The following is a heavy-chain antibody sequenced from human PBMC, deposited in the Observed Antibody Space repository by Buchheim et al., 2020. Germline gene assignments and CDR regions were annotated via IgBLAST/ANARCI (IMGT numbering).Heavy chain of an antibody. J-gene: IGHJ2*01. CDR2: ISGSGGST. Sequence: EVQLLESGGGLVQPGGSLRLSCAASGFTFSSYAMSWVRQAPGKGMEWVSAISGSGGSTYYADSVKGRCTISRENSKKTLYLQMNSLRAEDTAVYYCANTWELQLHWYFDLWGRGTL. CDR3: ANTWELQLHWYFDL. CDR1: GFTFSSYA. V-gene: IGHV3-23*01. D-gene: IGHD1-26*01.